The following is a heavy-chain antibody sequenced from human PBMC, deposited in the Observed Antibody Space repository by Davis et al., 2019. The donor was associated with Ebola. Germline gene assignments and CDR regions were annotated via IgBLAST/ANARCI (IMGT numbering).Heavy chain of an antibody. Sequence: MPSETLSLTCTVSGGSISSSSYYWGSIRQPPGKGLEWIGSIYYSGSTYYNPSLKSRVTISVDTSKNQFSLKLSSVTAADTAVYYCARLVWGFGGWFDPWGQGTLVTVSS. D-gene: IGHD3-10*01. J-gene: IGHJ5*02. V-gene: IGHV4-39*01. CDR1: GGSISSSSYY. CDR3: ARLVWGFGGWFDP. CDR2: IYYSGST.